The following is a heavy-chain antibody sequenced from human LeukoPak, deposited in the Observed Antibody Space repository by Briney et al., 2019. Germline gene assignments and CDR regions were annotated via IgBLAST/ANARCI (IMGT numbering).Heavy chain of an antibody. CDR2: IIGSGGSR. CDR3: AKERGTAMVRSYHMDV. J-gene: IGHJ6*03. D-gene: IGHD5-18*01. Sequence: QPGGSLRLSCTPSGFTFSSYATSWVPQAPGKRLEWVSGIIGSGGSRYYADSVKGRDPLSIDNSKSTLYLQMNSLRAEDTAVYYCAKERGTAMVRSYHMDVWDKETRVTVS. CDR1: GFTFSSYA. V-gene: IGHV3-23*01.